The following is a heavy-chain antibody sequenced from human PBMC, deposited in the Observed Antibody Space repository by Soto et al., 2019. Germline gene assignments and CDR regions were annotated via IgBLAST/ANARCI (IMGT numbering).Heavy chain of an antibody. CDR3: ARPPLDSSNEIYFDS. CDR2: STIYNGNT. Sequence: QMHLVQSAAEVKKTGSTVTISCEASEYTFTYLHLHWVRQAPGQGLEWLGWSTIYNGNTNYAQKFQDRVIITRATSLSTADMTLRSLKTEDTAMYYCARPPLDSSNEIYFDSWGQGTLVTVSS. J-gene: IGHJ4*02. D-gene: IGHD2-2*01. V-gene: IGHV1-45*02. CDR1: EYTFTYLH.